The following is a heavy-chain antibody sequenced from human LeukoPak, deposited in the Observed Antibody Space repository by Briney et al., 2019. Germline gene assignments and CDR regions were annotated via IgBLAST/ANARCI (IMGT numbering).Heavy chain of an antibody. Sequence: PGGSLRLSCAASGFTFSSYEMNWVRQAPGKGLEWISYISSSGSTIYYADSVKGRFTISRDNAKNSLYLQMNSLRAEDTAVYYCARGPLDYYYYYMDVWGKGTTVTISS. CDR2: ISSSGSTI. V-gene: IGHV3-48*03. CDR3: ARGPLDYYYYYMDV. J-gene: IGHJ6*03. CDR1: GFTFSSYE.